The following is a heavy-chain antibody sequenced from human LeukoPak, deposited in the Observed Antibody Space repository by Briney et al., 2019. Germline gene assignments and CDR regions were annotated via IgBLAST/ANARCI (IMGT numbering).Heavy chain of an antibody. V-gene: IGHV3-11*04. CDR2: ISSSGSTI. CDR3: ARDPPYDFWSGYYSD. Sequence: PGGSLRLSCVASGFTFSDYYMSWIRQAPGKGLEWVSYISSSGSTIYYADSVKGRFTISRDNAKNSLYLQMNSLRAEDTAVYYCARDPPYDFWSGYYSDWGQGTLVTVSS. CDR1: GFTFSDYY. J-gene: IGHJ4*02. D-gene: IGHD3-3*01.